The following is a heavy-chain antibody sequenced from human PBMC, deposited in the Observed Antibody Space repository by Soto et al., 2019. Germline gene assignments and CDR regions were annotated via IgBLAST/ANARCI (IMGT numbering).Heavy chain of an antibody. Sequence: SETLSLTCTVSGGSISSYYWSWIRQPPGKGLEWIGYIYYSGSTNYNPSLKSRVTISVDTSKNQFSLKLSSVTAADTAVYYCARTPDSVPPSAGYFQHLCQGTLVTVS. CDR3: ARTPDSVPPSAGYFQH. V-gene: IGHV4-59*01. CDR2: IYYSGST. J-gene: IGHJ1*01. D-gene: IGHD2-15*01. CDR1: GGSISSYY.